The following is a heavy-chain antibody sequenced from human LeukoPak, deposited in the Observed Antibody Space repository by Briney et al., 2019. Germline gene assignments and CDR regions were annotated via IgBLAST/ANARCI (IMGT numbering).Heavy chain of an antibody. V-gene: IGHV4-59*01. D-gene: IGHD3-22*01. CDR3: ARAVLRAPYYYDSSGYSQAVDYYYYMDV. Sequence: TSETLSLTCTVSGGSISSYYWSWIRQPPGKGLEWIGYIYYSGSTNYNPSLKSRVTISVDTSKNQFSLKLSSVTAADTAVYYCARAVLRAPYYYDSSGYSQAVDYYYYMDVWGKGTTVTISS. CDR1: GGSISSYY. CDR2: IYYSGST. J-gene: IGHJ6*03.